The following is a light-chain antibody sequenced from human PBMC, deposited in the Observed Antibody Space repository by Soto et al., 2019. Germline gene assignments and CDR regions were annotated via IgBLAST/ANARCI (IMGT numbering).Light chain of an antibody. CDR1: QSVKYNF. V-gene: IGKV3-20*01. CDR2: DTS. CDR3: QQYGDSPWT. Sequence: EIVLTQSPGTLSLSPGERATLSCRASQSVKYNFLAWYQHKPGQAPRLLMYDTSGRATGIPDRFSGSGSGTDFTLTISRLEPGDFAVYYCQQYGDSPWTFGQGTKVEIK. J-gene: IGKJ1*01.